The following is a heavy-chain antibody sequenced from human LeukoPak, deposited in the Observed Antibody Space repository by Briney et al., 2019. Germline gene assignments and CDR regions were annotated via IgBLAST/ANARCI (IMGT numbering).Heavy chain of an antibody. CDR1: GGSISSSSYY. CDR2: IYYSGST. J-gene: IGHJ6*03. Sequence: SETLSLTCTVSGGSISSSSYYWGWIRQPPGKGLEWIGSIYYSGSTYYNPSLKSRVTISVDTSKNQFSLKLSSVTAADTAVYYCAREYCFYHMDGWGEGTTVTVSS. V-gene: IGHV4-39*07. CDR3: AREYCFYHMDG.